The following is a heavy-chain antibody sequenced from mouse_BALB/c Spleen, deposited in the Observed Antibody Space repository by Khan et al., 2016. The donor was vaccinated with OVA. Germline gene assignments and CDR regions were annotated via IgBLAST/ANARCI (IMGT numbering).Heavy chain of an antibody. CDR1: GYTFTDYS. J-gene: IGHJ2*01. D-gene: IGHD2-14*01. CDR2: INTETGEP. V-gene: IGHV9-2-1*01. Sequence: QIQLVQSGPELKKPGETVKISCKASGYTFTDYSMHWVKQAPGKGLKWMGRINTETGEPTYADDFKGRFAFSLETSASTAYLQINNLKNEDTATDFGARDRYDYVDYWGQGTTLTVSS. CDR3: ARDRYDYVDY.